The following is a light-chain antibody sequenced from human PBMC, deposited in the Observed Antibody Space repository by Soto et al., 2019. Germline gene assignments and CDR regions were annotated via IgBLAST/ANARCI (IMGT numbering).Light chain of an antibody. J-gene: IGKJ5*01. CDR1: QNISIY. CDR3: QQCSNWPPEIT. V-gene: IGKV3-11*01. CDR2: DAS. Sequence: EIVLTQSPATLSLSPGERATLSCRASQNISIYLAWYQQRPGQAPRLLIYDASNKATGIPARFSGSGSGTDFTLTISSLEPEDFAVYYCQQCSNWPPEITFCQGTRLDIK.